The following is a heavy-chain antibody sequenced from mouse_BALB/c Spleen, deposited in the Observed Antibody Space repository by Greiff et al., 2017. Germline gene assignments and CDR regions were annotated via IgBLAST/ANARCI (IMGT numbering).Heavy chain of an antibody. J-gene: IGHJ3*01. CDR2: INPSTGYT. D-gene: IGHD2-3*01. V-gene: IGHV1-7*01. CDR1: GYTFTSYW. CDR3: ARSGDGYSPSY. Sequence: QVQLKQSGAELAKPGASVKMSCKASGYTFTSYWMHWVKQRPGQGLEWIGYINPSTGYTEYNQKFKDKATLTADKSSSTAYMQLSSLTSEDSAVYYCARSGDGYSPSYWGQGTLVTVSA.